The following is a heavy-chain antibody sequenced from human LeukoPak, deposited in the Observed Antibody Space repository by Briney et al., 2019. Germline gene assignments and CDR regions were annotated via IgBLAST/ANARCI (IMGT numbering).Heavy chain of an antibody. Sequence: SETLSLTCTVSGYSISSGYYWGWIRQPPGKGLEWIGSIYHSGSTYYNPSLKSRVTISVDTSKNQFSLKLSSVTAADTAVYYCARHLAFSSSWLKDWGQGTLVSVSS. D-gene: IGHD6-13*01. CDR2: IYHSGST. V-gene: IGHV4-38-2*02. J-gene: IGHJ4*02. CDR3: ARHLAFSSSWLKD. CDR1: GYSISSGYY.